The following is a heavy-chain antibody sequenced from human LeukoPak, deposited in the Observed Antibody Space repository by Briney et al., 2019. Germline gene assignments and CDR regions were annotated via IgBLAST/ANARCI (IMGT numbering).Heavy chain of an antibody. D-gene: IGHD3-10*01. CDR3: AKDPHRYGSGSYYNAYFDY. J-gene: IGHJ4*02. V-gene: IGHV3-23*01. CDR1: GFTFSSYG. Sequence: PGGPLRLSCAASGFTFSSYGMSWVRQAPGKGLEWVSAISGSGGSTYYADSVKGRFTISRDNSKNTLYLQMNGLRAEDTAVYYCAKDPHRYGSGSYYNAYFDYWGQGTLVTVSS. CDR2: ISGSGGST.